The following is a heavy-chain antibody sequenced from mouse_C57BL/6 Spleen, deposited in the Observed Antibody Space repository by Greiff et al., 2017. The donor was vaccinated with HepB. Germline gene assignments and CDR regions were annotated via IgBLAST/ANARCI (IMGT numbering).Heavy chain of an antibody. CDR3: TREELRRYFDV. Sequence: QVHVKQSGAELVRPGASVTLSCKASGYTFTDYEMHWVKQTPVHGLEWIGAIDPETGGTAYNQKFKGKAILTADKSSSTAYMELRSLTSEDSAVYYCTREELRRYFDVWGTGTTVTVSS. V-gene: IGHV1-15*01. CDR2: IDPETGGT. D-gene: IGHD1-2*01. CDR1: GYTFTDYE. J-gene: IGHJ1*03.